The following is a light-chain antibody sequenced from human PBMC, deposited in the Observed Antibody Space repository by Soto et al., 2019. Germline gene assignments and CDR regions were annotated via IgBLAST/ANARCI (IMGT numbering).Light chain of an antibody. CDR3: SSYTSSSTLSTYV. CDR2: DVS. J-gene: IGLJ1*01. V-gene: IGLV2-14*03. CDR1: SSDVGGYNY. Sequence: QSVLAQPASVSGSPGQSITISCTGTSSDVGGYNYVSWYQHHPGKAPKLIIYDVSNRPSGVSNRFSGSKSGNTASLIISWLQAEDEADYYCSSYTSSSTLSTYVFGTGTKVTVL.